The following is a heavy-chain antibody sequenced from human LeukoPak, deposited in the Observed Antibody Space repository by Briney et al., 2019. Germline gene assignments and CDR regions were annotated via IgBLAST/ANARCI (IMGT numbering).Heavy chain of an antibody. V-gene: IGHV4-39*01. CDR2: IYYSGST. J-gene: IGHJ4*02. CDR3: ARRNVVVPAAIHFDY. Sequence: SETLSLTCTVSGGSISSSSYYWGWIRQPPGKGLEWIGSIYYSGSTYYNPSLKSRVTISVDASKNQFSLKLSSVTAADTAVYYCARRNVVVPAAIHFDYWGQGTLVTVSS. D-gene: IGHD2-2*02. CDR1: GGSISSSSYY.